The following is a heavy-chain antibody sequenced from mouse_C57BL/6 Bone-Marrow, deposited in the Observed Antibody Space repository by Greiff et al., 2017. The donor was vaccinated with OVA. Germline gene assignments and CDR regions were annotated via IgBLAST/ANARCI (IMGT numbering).Heavy chain of an antibody. CDR3: ARSRSYYYAMDY. CDR2: ISNGGGST. J-gene: IGHJ4*01. CDR1: GFTFSDYY. V-gene: IGHV5-12*01. Sequence: EVQLVESGGGLVQPGGSLKLSCAASGFTFSDYYMYWVRQTPEKRLEWVAYISNGGGSTYYPDTVKGRFTISRDNAKNTLYLQMSRLKSEDTAMYYCARSRSYYYAMDYWGQGTSVTVSS.